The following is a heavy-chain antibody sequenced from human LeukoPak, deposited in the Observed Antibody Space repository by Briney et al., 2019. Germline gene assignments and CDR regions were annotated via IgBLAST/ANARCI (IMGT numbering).Heavy chain of an antibody. CDR3: ARANRVRYYYDSSGTDYYMDV. CDR1: GYTFTSYG. V-gene: IGHV1-18*01. Sequence: ASVKVSCKASGYTFTSYGISWVRQAPGQGLEWMGWISAYNGNTNYAQKLQGRGTMTTDTSTSTAYTELRSLRSDDTAVYYCARANRVRYYYDSSGTDYYMDVWGKGTTVTVSS. D-gene: IGHD3-22*01. CDR2: ISAYNGNT. J-gene: IGHJ6*03.